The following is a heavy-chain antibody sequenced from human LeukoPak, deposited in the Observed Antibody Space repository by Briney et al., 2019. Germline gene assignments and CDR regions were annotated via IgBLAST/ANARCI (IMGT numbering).Heavy chain of an antibody. CDR3: ASWFGELSFAY. CDR1: GGSFSGYY. CDR2: INHSGST. Sequence: SETLSLTCAVYGGSFSGYYWSWIRQPPGKGLEWIGEINHSGSTNYNPSLKSRVTISVDTSKNQFSLKLSSVTAADTAVYYCASWFGELSFAYWGQGTLVTVSS. V-gene: IGHV4-34*01. J-gene: IGHJ4*02. D-gene: IGHD3-10*01.